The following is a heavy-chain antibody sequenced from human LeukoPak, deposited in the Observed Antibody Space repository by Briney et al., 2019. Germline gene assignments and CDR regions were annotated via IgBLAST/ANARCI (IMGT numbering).Heavy chain of an antibody. CDR2: IIPIFGTA. V-gene: IGHV1-69*06. CDR3: AGGGDGYILTDYYGKHYFDY. J-gene: IGHJ4*02. Sequence: SVKVSCKASGGTFSSYAISWVRQAPGQGLEWMGGIIPIFGTANYAQKFQGRVTITADKSTSTAYMGLSSLRSEYTAVYYCAGGGDGYILTDYYGKHYFDYWGQGTLVTVSS. CDR1: GGTFSSYA. D-gene: IGHD3-9*01.